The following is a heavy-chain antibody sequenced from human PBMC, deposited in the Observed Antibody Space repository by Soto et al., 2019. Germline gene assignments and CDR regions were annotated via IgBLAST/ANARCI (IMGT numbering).Heavy chain of an antibody. Sequence: SSETLSLTCSVSGGSISHYYWSWIRQSPGKGLEWIGYAYYSGSTDYNPSLKSRVTMSVDTSKNQVSLKLNSVTTADTAVYYCARDRSTYGGGGTGEVKENWFDPWGPGTLVTVSS. CDR1: GGSISHYY. CDR3: ARDRSTYGGGGTGEVKENWFDP. V-gene: IGHV4-59*01. D-gene: IGHD2-8*01. CDR2: AYYSGST. J-gene: IGHJ5*02.